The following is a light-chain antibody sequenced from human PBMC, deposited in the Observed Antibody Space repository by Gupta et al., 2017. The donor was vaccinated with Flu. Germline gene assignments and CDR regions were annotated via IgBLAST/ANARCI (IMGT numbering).Light chain of an antibody. CDR3: HQAYSFPLT. CDR1: QVIYSQ. J-gene: IGKJ4*01. Sequence: DIQMTQSPSSVSASVGDRVTVTCRASQVIYSQLGWYQQKPGKAPKLLIYPASTLQSGVPSRFSGSGSETDFTLTITSLQPEDAATYYCHQAYSFPLTFGGGSKAEIK. CDR2: PAS. V-gene: IGKV1-12*01.